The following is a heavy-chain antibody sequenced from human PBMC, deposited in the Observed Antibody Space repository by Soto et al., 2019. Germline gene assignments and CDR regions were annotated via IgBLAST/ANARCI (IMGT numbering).Heavy chain of an antibody. CDR1: GFTFNNYA. CDR3: ARAISSSWSYFDY. D-gene: IGHD6-13*01. J-gene: IGHJ4*02. CDR2: IIGSGNII. Sequence: EVPLLESGGGLVQPGGSLRLSCAASGFTFNNYAMSWVRQAPGRGLEWVSAIIGSGNIIHYADSVKGWFTISRDNSKNTLYLQMSSLRAEDTAVYYCARAISSSWSYFDYWGQGTLVTVSS. V-gene: IGHV3-23*01.